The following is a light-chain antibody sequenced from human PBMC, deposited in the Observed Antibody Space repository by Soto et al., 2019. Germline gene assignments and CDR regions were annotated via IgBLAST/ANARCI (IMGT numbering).Light chain of an antibody. V-gene: IGKV3-11*01. CDR1: QSFSGH. J-gene: IGKJ1*01. Sequence: EIVLTQSPDTLSLSPGERATLSCRASQSFSGHLAWYQQKPGQAPRLLIYDASKRATGIPARVSGSGFGTDYTLTISSLEPEDFAVYYCQQYGSSPWTFGQGTKVEIK. CDR3: QQYGSSPWT. CDR2: DAS.